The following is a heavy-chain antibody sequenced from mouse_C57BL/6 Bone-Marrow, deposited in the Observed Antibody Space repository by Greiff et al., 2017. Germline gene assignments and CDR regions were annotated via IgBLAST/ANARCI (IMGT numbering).Heavy chain of an antibody. CDR3: ARGYHYYVSRNYAMDY. Sequence: VQMQQSGAELVRPGSSVKMSCKTSGYTFTSYGINWVKQRPGKGLEWIGYIYIGNGYTEYNAKFKGKATLTSDTSSSTAYMQLSSLTSEDSAIYFCARGYHYYVSRNYAMDYWGQGTSVTVSA. CDR1: GYTFTSYG. D-gene: IGHD1-1*01. J-gene: IGHJ4*01. CDR2: IYIGNGYT. V-gene: IGHV1-58*01.